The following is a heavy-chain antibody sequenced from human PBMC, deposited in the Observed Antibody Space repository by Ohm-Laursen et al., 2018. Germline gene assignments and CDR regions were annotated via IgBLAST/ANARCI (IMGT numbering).Heavy chain of an antibody. CDR3: ARDQGGSYSPGILDY. CDR2: ISGYNGNT. J-gene: IGHJ4*02. V-gene: IGHV1-18*01. CDR1: GYTFTSFG. D-gene: IGHD1-26*01. Sequence: ASVKVSCKASGYTFTSFGITSVRQAPGQGLEWMGWISGYNGNTNSVENIQGRVTMTTDTSTTTAYMELRSLRSDDTAVYYCARDQGGSYSPGILDYWGQGTLVTVSS.